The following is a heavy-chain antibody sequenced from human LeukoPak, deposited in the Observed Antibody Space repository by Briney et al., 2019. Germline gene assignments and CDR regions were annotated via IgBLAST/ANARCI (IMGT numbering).Heavy chain of an antibody. D-gene: IGHD3-16*02. CDR1: GFTFSSYG. J-gene: IGHJ4*02. V-gene: IGHV3-30*02. CDR3: AGGSYRYSDY. CDR2: IRYDGSNK. Sequence: PGGSLRLSCVASGFTFSSYGMHWVRQAPGKGLEWVAFIRYDGSNKYYADSVKGRFTISRDNSKNTLYLQMNSLRAEDTAVYYCAGGSYRYSDYWGQGTLVTVSS.